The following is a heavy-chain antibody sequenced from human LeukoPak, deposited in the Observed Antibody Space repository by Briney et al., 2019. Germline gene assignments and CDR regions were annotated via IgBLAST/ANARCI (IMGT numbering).Heavy chain of an antibody. J-gene: IGHJ4*02. V-gene: IGHV4-34*01. CDR3: ARGPPALGDY. CDR1: GGSFSGYY. CDR2: INHRGST. Sequence: SETLSLTCAVYGGSFSGYYWSWIRQPPGKGLEWIGEINHRGSTNYNPSLKSRVTISVDTSKNQFSPKLSSVTAADTAVYYCARGPPALGDYWGQGTLVTVSS. D-gene: IGHD2-15*01.